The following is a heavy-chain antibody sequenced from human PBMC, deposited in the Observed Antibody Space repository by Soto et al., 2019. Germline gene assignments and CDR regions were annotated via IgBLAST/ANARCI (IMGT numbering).Heavy chain of an antibody. CDR3: AKPLSRSANAFDT. CDR2: ISSSSNYI. Sequence: PGGSLRLSCAASGFTFSSYSMNWVRQAPGKGLEWVSSISSSSNYIYYADSVKGRFTISRDNAKNSLYLQMNSLRAADTAVYYCAKPLSRSANAFDTWGQGTMVT. J-gene: IGHJ3*02. V-gene: IGHV3-21*01. CDR1: GFTFSSYS.